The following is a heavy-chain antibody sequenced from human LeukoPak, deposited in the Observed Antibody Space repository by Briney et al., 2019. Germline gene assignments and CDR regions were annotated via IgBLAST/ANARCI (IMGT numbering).Heavy chain of an antibody. V-gene: IGHV1-69*13. Sequence: SVKVSCKASGGTFSSYAISWVRQAPGQGLEWMGGIIPIFGTANYAQKFQGRVTITADESTSTAYMELSSLRSEDTAVYYCAGNGVLYGSGSYYTPAWCFDYWGQGTLVTVSS. CDR1: GGTFSSYA. CDR3: AGNGVLYGSGSYYTPAWCFDY. D-gene: IGHD3-10*01. CDR2: IIPIFGTA. J-gene: IGHJ4*02.